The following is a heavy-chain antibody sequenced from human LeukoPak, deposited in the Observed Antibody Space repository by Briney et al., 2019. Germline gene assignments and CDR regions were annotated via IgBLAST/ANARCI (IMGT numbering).Heavy chain of an antibody. V-gene: IGHV3-7*04. D-gene: IGHD2-21*02. CDR2: INQDGGVQ. Sequence: PGGSLRLSCAASEFTFSSHWMNWVRQAPGKGLEWVANINQDGGVQYYVDSVKGRFTISRDKAENSLYLQMNSLRAEDTAVHYSTRGMTVTANWFDPWGQGTLVTVSS. CDR1: EFTFSSHW. J-gene: IGHJ5*02. CDR3: TRGMTVTANWFDP.